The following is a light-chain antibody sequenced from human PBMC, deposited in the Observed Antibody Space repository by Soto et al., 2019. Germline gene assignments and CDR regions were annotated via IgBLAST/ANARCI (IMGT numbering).Light chain of an antibody. CDR1: SGHSRYD. CDR2: VNTEGAH. V-gene: IGLV4-69*01. J-gene: IGLJ2*01. Sequence: QPVLTQSPSASASLGASVKLTCILSSGHSRYDIAWHQQQPGKGPRFLMKVNTEGAHRKGDGMPDRFSGSSSGAERYLIISRLQSEDEADYYWQTWGTGIVVFGGGTKVTVL. CDR3: QTWGTGIVV.